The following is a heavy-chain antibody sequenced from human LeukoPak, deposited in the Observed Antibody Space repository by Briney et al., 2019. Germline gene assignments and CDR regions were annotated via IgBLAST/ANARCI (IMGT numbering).Heavy chain of an antibody. J-gene: IGHJ4*02. Sequence: GGSLRLSCAASGFTFSSYSMNWVRQAPGKGLEWVSSISSSSIYIYYADSVKGRFTISRDNAKNSLYLQMNSLRAEDTAVYYCARRTGSGSTNAFDYWGQGTLVTVSS. CDR2: ISSSSIYI. D-gene: IGHD6-19*01. V-gene: IGHV3-21*06. CDR3: ARRTGSGSTNAFDY. CDR1: GFTFSSYS.